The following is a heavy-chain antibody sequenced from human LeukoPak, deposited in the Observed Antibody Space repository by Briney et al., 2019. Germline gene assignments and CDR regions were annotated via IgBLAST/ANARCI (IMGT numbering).Heavy chain of an antibody. V-gene: IGHV3-30*02. Sequence: GGSLRLSCAASGFDFSSYGMHWVRQAPGKGLEWVAYIHYDSTTEDYADSVQGRFTISRDNAKNSLYLQMNSLRAEDTAVYYCARFPYRYCGGDCYSPDAFDIWGQGTMVTVSS. CDR2: IHYDSTTE. J-gene: IGHJ3*02. CDR1: GFDFSSYG. CDR3: ARFPYRYCGGDCYSPDAFDI. D-gene: IGHD2-21*02.